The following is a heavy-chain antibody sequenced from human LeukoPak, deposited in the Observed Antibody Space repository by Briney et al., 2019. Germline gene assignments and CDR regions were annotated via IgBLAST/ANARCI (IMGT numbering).Heavy chain of an antibody. CDR2: ISSNGGST. J-gene: IGHJ4*02. CDR1: GFTFSSYA. CDR3: ARVSKTGTFDY. V-gene: IGHV3-64*01. Sequence: GGSLRLSCAASGFTFSSYATHWVRQAPGKGLEYVSAISSNGGSTYYANSVKGRFTISRDNSKNTLYLQMGSLRAEDMAVYYCARVSKTGTFDYWGQGTLVTVSS. D-gene: IGHD1-1*01.